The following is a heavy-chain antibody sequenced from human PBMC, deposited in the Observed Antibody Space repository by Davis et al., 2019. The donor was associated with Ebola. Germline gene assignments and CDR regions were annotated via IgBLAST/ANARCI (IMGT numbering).Heavy chain of an antibody. D-gene: IGHD6-13*01. CDR2: IYLGDSDT. CDR1: GYCFTSYW. V-gene: IGHV5-51*01. J-gene: IGHJ6*02. Sequence: GESLNTSCKGSGYCFTSYWIGWLRQLPGKGLEWMGIIYLGDSDTRYSPSFQGQVTISADKSISTAYLQWSSLKATATAMYYCARRDFAAAGIGDYYGMDVWGQGTTVTVSS. CDR3: ARRDFAAAGIGDYYGMDV.